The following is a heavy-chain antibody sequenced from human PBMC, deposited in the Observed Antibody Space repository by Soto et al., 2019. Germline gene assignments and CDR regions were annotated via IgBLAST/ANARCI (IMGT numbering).Heavy chain of an antibody. V-gene: IGHV1-18*01. J-gene: IGHJ3*02. CDR1: GYTFTSYG. CDR3: ARDLPYGSGSYRDPAAFDI. CDR2: IIAYIGNT. D-gene: IGHD3-10*01. Sequence: QVQLVQSGAEVKKPGSSVKVSCKASGYTFTSYGISWVRQAPGQGLEWMGWIIAYIGNTNYAQKLQGRVTMTTDTSTSTAYMELRSLRSDDTAVYYCARDLPYGSGSYRDPAAFDIWGQGTMVTVSS.